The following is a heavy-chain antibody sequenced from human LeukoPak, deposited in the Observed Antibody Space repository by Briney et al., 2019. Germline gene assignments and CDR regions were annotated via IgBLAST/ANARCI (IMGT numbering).Heavy chain of an antibody. D-gene: IGHD5-12*01. CDR3: ARDPRGYSGYDVTCYFDL. CDR2: IYTGGTT. J-gene: IGHJ2*01. CDR1: GFTVSSNY. V-gene: IGHV3-53*01. Sequence: GGSLRLSCAASGFTVSSNYMSWVRQAPGKGLEWVSVIYTGGTTHYADSVKGRFIISRDSSKNMLYLQMNFLRAEDTAVYYCARDPRGYSGYDVTCYFDLWGRGTLVTVSS.